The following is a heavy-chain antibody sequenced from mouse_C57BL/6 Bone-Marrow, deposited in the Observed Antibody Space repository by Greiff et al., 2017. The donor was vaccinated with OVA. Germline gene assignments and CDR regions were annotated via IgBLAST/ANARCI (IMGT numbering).Heavy chain of an antibody. J-gene: IGHJ4*01. Sequence: VQLKESGPGLVKPSQSLSLTCSVTGYSITSGYYWNWIRQFPGNKLEWMGYISYDGSNNYNPSLKNRISITRDTSKNQFFLKLNSVTTEDTATYYCAREDYYYGSSSYYYAMDYWGQGTSVTVSS. CDR3: AREDYYYGSSSYYYAMDY. V-gene: IGHV3-6*01. CDR1: GYSITSGYY. CDR2: ISYDGSN. D-gene: IGHD1-1*01.